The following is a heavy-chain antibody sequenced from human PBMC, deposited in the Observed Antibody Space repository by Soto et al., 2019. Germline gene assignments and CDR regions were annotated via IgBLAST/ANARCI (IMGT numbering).Heavy chain of an antibody. CDR2: IYYSGST. V-gene: IGHV4-39*01. Sequence: SETLSLTCTVSGGSISSSSYYWGWIRQPPGKGLEWIGSIYYSGSTYYNPSLKSRVTISVDTSKNQFSLKLSSVTAADTAVYYCENDRYNSGFDYWGQGTLVTVSS. CDR1: GGSISSSSYY. D-gene: IGHD5-12*01. CDR3: ENDRYNSGFDY. J-gene: IGHJ4*02.